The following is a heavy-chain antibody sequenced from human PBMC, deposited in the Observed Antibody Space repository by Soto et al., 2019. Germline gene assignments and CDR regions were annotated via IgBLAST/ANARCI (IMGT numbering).Heavy chain of an antibody. D-gene: IGHD5-12*01. CDR1: GGTFSSYA. CDR2: IIPIFGTA. V-gene: IGHV1-69*13. CDR3: ARVEMATIKWFDP. Sequence: GASVKVSCKASGGTFSSYAISWVRQAPGQGLEWMGGIIPIFGTANYAQKFQGRVTITADESTSTAYMELSSLRSEDTAVYYRARVEMATIKWFDPWGQGTLVTVSS. J-gene: IGHJ5*02.